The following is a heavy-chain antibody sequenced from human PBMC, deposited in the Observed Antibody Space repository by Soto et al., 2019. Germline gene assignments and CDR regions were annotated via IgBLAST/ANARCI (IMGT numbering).Heavy chain of an antibody. CDR1: GYTFTSYG. V-gene: IGHV1-18*04. D-gene: IGHD3-10*01. J-gene: IGHJ6*02. CDR2: ISAYNGNT. CDR3: ARDRYYYGSGRYLLTEGDYYYGMDV. Sequence: QVQLVQSGAEVKKPGASVKVSCKASGYTFTSYGISWVRQAPGQGLEWMGWISAYNGNTNYAQKLQGRVTMTTDTSTSTAYMELRSLRSDDTAVYYCARDRYYYGSGRYLLTEGDYYYGMDVWGQGTTVTVSS.